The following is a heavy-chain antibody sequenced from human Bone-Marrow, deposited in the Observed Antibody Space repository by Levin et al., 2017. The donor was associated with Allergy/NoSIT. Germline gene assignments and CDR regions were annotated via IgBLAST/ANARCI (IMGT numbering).Heavy chain of an antibody. J-gene: IGHJ6*01. V-gene: IGHV1-24*01. CDR1: GYTLTDLS. Sequence: GESLKISCKVYGYTLTDLSIHWVRQAPGKGLEWMGGYDLEDGETVYAQKFQGRITMTEDTSTDTAYMELSGLKSEAPAVYYCATSEATKYYYYGFDVRGQGTTVTVSS. CDR3: ATSEATKYYYYGFDV. CDR2: YDLEDGET.